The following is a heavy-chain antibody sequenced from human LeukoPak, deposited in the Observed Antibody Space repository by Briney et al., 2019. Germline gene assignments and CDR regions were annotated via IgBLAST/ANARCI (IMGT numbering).Heavy chain of an antibody. CDR1: GYTFTSYD. CDR2: MNPNSGNT. J-gene: IGHJ3*01. CDR3: ARGGKIMITMVRGALASRDAFDF. D-gene: IGHD3-10*01. Sequence: GASVKVSCKASGYTFTSYDINWVRQATGQGLEWMGWMNPNSGNTGYAQKFQGRVTMTRNTSISTAYMELNGLRSDDTAMYFCARGGKIMITMVRGALASRDAFDFWGQGIMVTVSS. V-gene: IGHV1-8*01.